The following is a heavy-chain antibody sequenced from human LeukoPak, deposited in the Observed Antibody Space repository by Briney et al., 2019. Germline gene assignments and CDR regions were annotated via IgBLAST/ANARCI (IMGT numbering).Heavy chain of an antibody. CDR2: IYYSGST. V-gene: IGHV4-59*01. Sequence: SETLSLTCTVSGGSISSYYWSWIRQPPGKGLEWIGYIYYSGSTNYNPSLKSRVTISVDTSKNQFSLKLSSVTAADTAVYYCARYHYESNGYYVLDYWDQGTLVTVSS. D-gene: IGHD3-22*01. CDR1: GGSISSYY. J-gene: IGHJ4*02. CDR3: ARYHYESNGYYVLDY.